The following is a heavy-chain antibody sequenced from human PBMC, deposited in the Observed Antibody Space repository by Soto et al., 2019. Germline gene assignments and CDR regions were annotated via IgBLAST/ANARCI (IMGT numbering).Heavy chain of an antibody. CDR1: GYTFTSYG. CDR3: ARDTTYYYGSGSYDY. D-gene: IGHD3-10*01. V-gene: IGHV1-18*01. J-gene: IGHJ4*02. CDR2: ISAYNGNT. Sequence: ASVKVSCKASGYTFTSYGISWVRQAPGQGLEWMGWISAYNGNTNYAQKLRGRVTMTTDTSTSTAYMELRSLRSDDTAVYYCARDTTYYYGSGSYDYWGKGTLVTVSS.